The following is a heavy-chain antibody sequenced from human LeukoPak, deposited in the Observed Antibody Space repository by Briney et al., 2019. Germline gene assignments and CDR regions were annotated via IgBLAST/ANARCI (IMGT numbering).Heavy chain of an antibody. J-gene: IGHJ3*02. Sequence: ASVKVSCKASGYTFTSYYMHWVRQAPGQGLEWMGIINPSGGSTSYAQKFQGRVTMTRDTSTSTVYMELSSLRSEDTAVYYCARDFAYSSSSVSDAFDIWGQGTMVTVPS. CDR3: ARDFAYSSSSVSDAFDI. D-gene: IGHD6-6*01. CDR1: GYTFTSYY. CDR2: INPSGGST. V-gene: IGHV1-46*01.